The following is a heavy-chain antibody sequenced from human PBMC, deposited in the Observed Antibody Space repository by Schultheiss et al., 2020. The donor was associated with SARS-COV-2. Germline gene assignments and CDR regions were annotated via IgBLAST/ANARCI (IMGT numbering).Heavy chain of an antibody. D-gene: IGHD6-13*01. CDR1: GFTFSDYY. Sequence: GGSLRLSCAASGFTFSDYYMSWIRQAPGKGLEWVSYISSSSSYTNYADSVKGRFTISRDNAKNSLYLQMNSLRAEDTAVYYCARGYSLSPETFDIWGQGTMVTVSS. J-gene: IGHJ3*02. V-gene: IGHV3-11*05. CDR3: ARGYSLSPETFDI. CDR2: ISSSSSYT.